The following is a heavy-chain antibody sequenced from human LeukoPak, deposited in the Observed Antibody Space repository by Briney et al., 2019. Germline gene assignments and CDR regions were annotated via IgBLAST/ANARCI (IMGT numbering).Heavy chain of an antibody. Sequence: ASVKVSCKASGYTFASYYMHWVRQAPGQGLEWMGIINPSGGSTSYAQKFQGRVTMTRDTSTSTVYMELSSLRSEDTAVYYCARDWTTGTILVYWGQGTLVTVSS. J-gene: IGHJ4*02. CDR3: ARDWTTGTILVY. CDR2: INPSGGST. V-gene: IGHV1-46*03. CDR1: GYTFASYY. D-gene: IGHD1-1*01.